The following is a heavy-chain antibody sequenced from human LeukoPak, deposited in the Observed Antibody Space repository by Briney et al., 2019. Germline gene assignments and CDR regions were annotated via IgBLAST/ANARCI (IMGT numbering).Heavy chain of an antibody. Sequence: GGSLRLSCAASGFTFSSYSMNWVRQAPGKGLERVSSISSSSSYIYYADSVKGRFTISRDNAKNSLYLQMNSLRAEDTAVYYCAREAGYSGYDWYYYYGMDVWGQGTTVTVSS. J-gene: IGHJ6*02. D-gene: IGHD5-12*01. CDR2: ISSSSSYI. CDR1: GFTFSSYS. V-gene: IGHV3-21*01. CDR3: AREAGYSGYDWYYYYGMDV.